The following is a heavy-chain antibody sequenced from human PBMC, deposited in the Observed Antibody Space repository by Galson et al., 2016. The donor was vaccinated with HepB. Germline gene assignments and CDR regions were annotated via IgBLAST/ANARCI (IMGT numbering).Heavy chain of an antibody. CDR1: GFSFDDYD. CDR3: ARSRAARPLIWYYYGMDV. Sequence: SLRLSCAASGFSFDDYDMFWVRQRPGQGLEWVSGISWNGGSSDYAASVKGRFIISRDNAKNSLILQMNSLRPEDTALYYCARSRAARPLIWYYYGMDVWGHGTTVAVSS. J-gene: IGHJ6*02. V-gene: IGHV3-9*01. CDR2: ISWNGGSS. D-gene: IGHD6-6*01.